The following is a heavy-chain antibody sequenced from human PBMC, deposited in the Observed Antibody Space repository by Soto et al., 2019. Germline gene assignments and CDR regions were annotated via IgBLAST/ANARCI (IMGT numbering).Heavy chain of an antibody. CDR2: ISDDGSNK. D-gene: IGHD3-16*02. Sequence: QVQLVESGGGVVQPGRSLRLSCAASGFTFSSYAMHWVRQAPGKGLEWVAVISDDGSNKYYADSVKGRFTISRDNSKNTLYLQMNSLRAEDTAVYYCARDYPPWVPASYYFDYWGQGTLVTVSS. V-gene: IGHV3-30-3*01. CDR1: GFTFSSYA. J-gene: IGHJ4*02. CDR3: ARDYPPWVPASYYFDY.